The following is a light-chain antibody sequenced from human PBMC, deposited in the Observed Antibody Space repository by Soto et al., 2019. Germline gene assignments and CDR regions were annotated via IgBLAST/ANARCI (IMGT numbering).Light chain of an antibody. V-gene: IGLV4-60*02. CDR3: ETWDTNVVV. J-gene: IGLJ2*01. CDR2: LEGSGSY. Sequence: QSVLTQSSSASASLGSSVKLTCTLSSGHSTYIIAWHQQQPGKAPRYLMKLEGSGSYNKGSGIPDRFSGSSSGADRYLTISNLQFEDEGDYYCETWDTNVVVFGGGTKVTVL. CDR1: SGHSTYI.